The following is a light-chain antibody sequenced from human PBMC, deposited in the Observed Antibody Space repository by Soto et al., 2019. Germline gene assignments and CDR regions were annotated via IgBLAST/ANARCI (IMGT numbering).Light chain of an antibody. CDR2: LDRSGSY. J-gene: IGLJ3*02. CDR3: ETWYSNTHKV. Sequence: QAVVTQSSSASASLGPSVKLTCILSSGHSTYIIAWHQQQPGKAPRFLMTLDRSGSYNRGSGVPDRFSGSSSGADRYLTISNLQFEDEGDYYCETWYSNTHKVFGGGTKLTVL. CDR1: SGHSTYI. V-gene: IGLV4-60*02.